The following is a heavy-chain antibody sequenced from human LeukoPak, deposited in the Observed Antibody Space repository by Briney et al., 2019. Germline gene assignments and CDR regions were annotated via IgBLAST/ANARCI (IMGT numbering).Heavy chain of an antibody. J-gene: IGHJ4*02. D-gene: IGHD4-11*01. V-gene: IGHV3-74*01. CDR3: TRTTGQRCFDC. CDR1: GFTFSSYW. CDR2: ISSGDGTNI. Sequence: GGSLGLSCAASGFTFSSYWMHWVRQAPGKGPVWISHISSGDGTNIGYADSVKGRFTISRDNAKNTLYLQMNSLGVEDTAVYYCTRTTGQRCFDCWGQGTQVTVSS.